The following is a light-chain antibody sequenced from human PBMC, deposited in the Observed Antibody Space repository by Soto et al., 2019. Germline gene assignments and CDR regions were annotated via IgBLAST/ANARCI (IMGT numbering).Light chain of an antibody. J-gene: IGLJ1*01. CDR1: KSDIGIYDF. CDR3: MSYAGSDTYV. V-gene: IGLV2-8*01. Sequence: QSALTQPPSASGSPGQSVTISCTGSKSDIGIYDFVSWYQHHPGKAPRLIIYEVVKRPSGVPDRFSGSKSGNTASLTVSGLQAADEADYFCMSYAGSDTYVFGTGTKLTVL. CDR2: EVV.